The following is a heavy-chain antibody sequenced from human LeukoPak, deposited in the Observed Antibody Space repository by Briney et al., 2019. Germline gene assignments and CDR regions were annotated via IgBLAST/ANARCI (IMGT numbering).Heavy chain of an antibody. D-gene: IGHD3-16*01. CDR1: GGSVSREGHY. Sequence: SETLSLTCTVSGGSVSREGHYWNWIRQHPEGGLEWIGYIYHSGSPSYNPSLQSRLTISLDTSKNQFSMKLRSVTAADTAIYYCARDGLEDTSAYDYWGQGMLVTVSS. V-gene: IGHV4-31*03. J-gene: IGHJ4*02. CDR3: ARDGLEDTSAYDY. CDR2: IYHSGSP.